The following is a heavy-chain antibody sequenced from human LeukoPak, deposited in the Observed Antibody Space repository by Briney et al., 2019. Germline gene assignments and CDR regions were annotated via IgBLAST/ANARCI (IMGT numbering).Heavy chain of an antibody. CDR2: INHSGST. J-gene: IGHJ6*03. D-gene: IGHD6-13*01. CDR3: ARASSIAAAGNYYYYYMDV. V-gene: IGHV4-34*01. Sequence: SETLSLTCAVYRGSFTGYYWSWIRQPPRKGLEWMVEINHSGSTNYNPSLKSRVTISVDTSKNQFSLKLRSVTAADTAVYYCARASSIAAAGNYYYYYMDVWGKGTTVTVSS. CDR1: RGSFTGYY.